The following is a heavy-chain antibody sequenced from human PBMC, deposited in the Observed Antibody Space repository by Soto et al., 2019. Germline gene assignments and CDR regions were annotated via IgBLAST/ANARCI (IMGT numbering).Heavy chain of an antibody. CDR2: ILPIMGSV. CDR3: ARIPRYSYPTSDPLDN. J-gene: IGHJ4*02. Sequence: QVQLVQSGAEVKKPGASVKVSCKTSGYTFTDYYVHWVRQAPGHGLEWMGSILPIMGSVNYAHDFRGRLSITADPSTTTAYMELTSLTSHDTAIYYCARIPRYSYPTSDPLDNWGQGTLVTVSS. D-gene: IGHD2-15*01. V-gene: IGHV1-2*02. CDR1: GYTFTDYY.